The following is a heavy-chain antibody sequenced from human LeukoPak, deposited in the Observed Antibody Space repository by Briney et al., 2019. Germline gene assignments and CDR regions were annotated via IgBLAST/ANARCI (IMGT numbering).Heavy chain of an antibody. J-gene: IGHJ6*02. CDR2: ISGSGGST. V-gene: IGHV3-23*01. D-gene: IGHD6-19*01. CDR3: AKKTVAGTRGYYYGMDV. Sequence: AGGSLRLSCAASGFTFSSYAMSWVRRAPGKGLEWVSAISGSGGSTYYADSVKGRFTISRDNSKNTLYLQMNSLRAEDTAVYYCAKKTVAGTRGYYYGMDVWGQGTTVTVSS. CDR1: GFTFSSYA.